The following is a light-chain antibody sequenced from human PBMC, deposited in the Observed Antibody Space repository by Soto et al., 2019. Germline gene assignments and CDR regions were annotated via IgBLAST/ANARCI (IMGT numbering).Light chain of an antibody. CDR3: AAWHDSLNGPV. CDR2: NNN. J-gene: IGLJ3*02. V-gene: IGLV1-44*01. Sequence: QSVLTQPPSASGTPGQRVTISCSGSSSNIGGNPVNWYQQLPGTAPTLLIYNNNQRPSGVPARFSGSKSGTSASLAISGLQSEDEADYYCAAWHDSLNGPVFGGGTKVTVL. CDR1: SSNIGGNP.